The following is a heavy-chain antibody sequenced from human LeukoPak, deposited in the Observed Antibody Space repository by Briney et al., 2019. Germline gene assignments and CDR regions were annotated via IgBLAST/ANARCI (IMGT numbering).Heavy chain of an antibody. Sequence: SEKVSCKASGGTFSSYAISWVRQPPGQGLEWMGRIIPILGIANYAQKFQGRVTITADKSTSTAYLELSSLRAEDTAVYYCARESDYDHWFYPWGQGPLVTVSS. J-gene: IGHJ5*02. CDR2: IIPILGIA. CDR1: GGTFSSYA. D-gene: IGHD5-12*01. CDR3: ARESDYDHWFYP. V-gene: IGHV1-69*04.